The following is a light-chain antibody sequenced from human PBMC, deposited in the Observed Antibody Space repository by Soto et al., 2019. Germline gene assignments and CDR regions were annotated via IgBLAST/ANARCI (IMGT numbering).Light chain of an antibody. CDR2: GAS. Sequence: EIVMTQSPATLSVSPGERATLSCRAGQSISNNLAWYQQKPGQAPRLLIYGASTRATGIPARFTGSGSGTEFTLTISSLQSEVFAVYYCQQYSNWPRTFGQGTKVDSK. J-gene: IGKJ1*01. CDR1: QSISNN. V-gene: IGKV3-15*01. CDR3: QQYSNWPRT.